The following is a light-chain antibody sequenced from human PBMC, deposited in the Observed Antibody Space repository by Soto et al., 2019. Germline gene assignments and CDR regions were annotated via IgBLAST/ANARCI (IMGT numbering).Light chain of an antibody. CDR2: EVT. J-gene: IGLJ1*01. CDR1: SSDVGSFNY. Sequence: QSVLTQPASVSGSPGQSITISCTATSSDVGSFNYVSWYQHHPGKAPKLMIYEVTSRPSGVSNRFSGSKSGNTASLTISGLQAEDEADYYCVSYATRTTIYVFGYGTKLTV. CDR3: VSYATRTTIYV. V-gene: IGLV2-14*01.